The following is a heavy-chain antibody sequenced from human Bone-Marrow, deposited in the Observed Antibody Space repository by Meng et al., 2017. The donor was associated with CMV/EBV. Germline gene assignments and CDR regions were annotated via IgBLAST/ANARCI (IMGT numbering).Heavy chain of an antibody. CDR3: ARGVAAPDY. CDR2: INPNSGGT. D-gene: IGHD6-6*01. J-gene: IGHJ4*02. Sequence: QVQLVQSGAEGKKPGASVKVSCQASGYTFTGYYMHWVRQAPGQGLEWMGWINPNSGGTNYARKFQGRVTMTRDTSISTAYMELSRLRSDDTAVYYCARGVAAPDYWGQGTLVTVSS. CDR1: GYTFTGYY. V-gene: IGHV1-2*02.